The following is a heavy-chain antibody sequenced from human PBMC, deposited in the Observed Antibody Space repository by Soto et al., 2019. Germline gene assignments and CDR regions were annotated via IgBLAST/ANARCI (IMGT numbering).Heavy chain of an antibody. CDR3: ARDQYYDFWSGYYPPHYYYGMDV. CDR2: INSDGSST. CDR1: GFTFSSYW. J-gene: IGHJ6*02. Sequence: PGGSLRLSCAASGFTFSSYWMHWVRQAPGKGLVWVSRINSDGSSTSYADSVKGRFTISRDNAKNTLYLQMNSLRAEDTAVYYCARDQYYDFWSGYYPPHYYYGMDVWGQGTTVTVSS. V-gene: IGHV3-74*01. D-gene: IGHD3-3*01.